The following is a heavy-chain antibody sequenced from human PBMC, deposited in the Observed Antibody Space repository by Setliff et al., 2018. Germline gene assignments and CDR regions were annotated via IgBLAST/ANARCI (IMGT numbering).Heavy chain of an antibody. J-gene: IGHJ4*02. CDR2: ISGSDK. CDR3: SRGGYSYGY. D-gene: IGHD5-18*01. CDR1: GFTFSRYW. Sequence: PGGSLRLSCAASGFTFSRYWMSWVRQAPGKGLEWVSAISGSDKYYVYSVKGRFTISRDNAKNSLYLQMNNLRAEDTAVYYCSRGGYSYGYWGQGTLVTVSS. V-gene: IGHV3-7*04.